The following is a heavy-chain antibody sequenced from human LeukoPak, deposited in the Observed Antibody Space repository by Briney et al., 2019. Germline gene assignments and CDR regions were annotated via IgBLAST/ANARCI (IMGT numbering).Heavy chain of an antibody. CDR2: IHHAGAT. CDR3: ARDIDKTAMVFESFDN. CDR1: DYYISSGHY. Sequence: PSETLSLTCTVSDYYISSGHYWGWIRQPPGKGPEWIGNIHHAGATYYNPSLKSRVTISVDTSKNQFSLKLNSVTAADTAVYYCARDIDKTAMVFESFDNWGQGTLVTVSS. J-gene: IGHJ4*02. V-gene: IGHV4-38-2*02. D-gene: IGHD5-18*01.